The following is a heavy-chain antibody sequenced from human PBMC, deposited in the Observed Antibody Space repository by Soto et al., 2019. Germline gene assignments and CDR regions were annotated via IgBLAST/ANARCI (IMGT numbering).Heavy chain of an antibody. J-gene: IGHJ2*01. D-gene: IGHD2-2*01. CDR2: IYHSGST. V-gene: IGHV4-30-2*01. Sequence: QLQLQESGSGLVKPSQTLSLTCAVSGGSISSGGYSWSWIRQPPGKGLEWIGYIYHSGSTYYNPSLKSRVTISVDRSKNQFSLKLSSVTAADTAVYYCARARYCSSTSCYPIANWYFDLWGRGTLVTVSS. CDR3: ARARYCSSTSCYPIANWYFDL. CDR1: GGSISSGGYS.